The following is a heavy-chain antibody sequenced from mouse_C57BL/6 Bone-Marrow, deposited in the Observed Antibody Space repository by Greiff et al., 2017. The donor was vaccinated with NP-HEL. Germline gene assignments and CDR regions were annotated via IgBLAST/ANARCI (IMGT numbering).Heavy chain of an antibody. Sequence: EVMLVESGAELVRPGASVKLSCTASGFNIKDDYMHWVKQRPEQGLEWIGWIDPENGDTEYASKFPGKATLTADTSSNTAYLQLRSLTTEDTADYYCITYITTVVARGYYFDYWGQGTTLTVSS. V-gene: IGHV14-4*01. D-gene: IGHD1-1*01. J-gene: IGHJ2*01. CDR1: GFNIKDDY. CDR2: IDPENGDT. CDR3: ITYITTVVARGYYFDY.